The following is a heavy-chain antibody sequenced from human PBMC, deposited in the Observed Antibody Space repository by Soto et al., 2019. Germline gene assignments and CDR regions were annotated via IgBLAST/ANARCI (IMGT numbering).Heavy chain of an antibody. Sequence: ASVKVSCKASGYTFTTYPIHWVRQAPGQRLEWMGWINAGSGSTKYPQKFQGRVTLSRDTSASTAYRELSSLRSEDTAVYYCGRVPDGTFVGDAFDYWGQGTLVTVSS. CDR3: GRVPDGTFVGDAFDY. J-gene: IGHJ4*02. D-gene: IGHD6-13*01. V-gene: IGHV1-3*01. CDR1: GYTFTTYP. CDR2: INAGSGST.